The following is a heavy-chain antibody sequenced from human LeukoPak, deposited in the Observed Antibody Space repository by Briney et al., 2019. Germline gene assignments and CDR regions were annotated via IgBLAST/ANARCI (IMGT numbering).Heavy chain of an antibody. V-gene: IGHV3-30*18. Sequence: GGSLRLSCAASGFTFSSYGMHWVGQAPGKGWGWGQFLSYDGSNKYYADSVKGRFTISRDNSKNTLYLQMNSLRAEDTAVYYCAKVYRTGRFLERDAFDIWGQGTMVTVSS. J-gene: IGHJ3*02. CDR1: GFTFSSYG. D-gene: IGHD3-3*01. CDR3: AKVYRTGRFLERDAFDI. CDR2: LSYDGSNK.